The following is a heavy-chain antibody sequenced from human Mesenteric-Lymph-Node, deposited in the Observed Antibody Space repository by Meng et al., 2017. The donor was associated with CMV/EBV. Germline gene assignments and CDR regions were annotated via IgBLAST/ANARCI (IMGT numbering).Heavy chain of an antibody. D-gene: IGHD6-19*01. V-gene: IGHV3-30-3*02. J-gene: IGHJ4*02. CDR1: GFTLSTYS. Sequence: GGSLRLSCTASGFTLSTYSMNWFRQAPGKGLEWVAVISYDGSNKYYADSVKGRFTISRDNSKNTLYLQMDSLKVEDTAFYYCTKKTPGTADHFGDWGQGALVTVSS. CDR3: TKKTPGTADHFGD. CDR2: ISYDGSNK.